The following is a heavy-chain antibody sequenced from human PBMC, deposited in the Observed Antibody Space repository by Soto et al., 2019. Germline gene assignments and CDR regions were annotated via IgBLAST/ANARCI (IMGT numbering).Heavy chain of an antibody. Sequence: EVQLVESGGGLVQPGGSLTLSCAASGFTFSDYYIDWVRQAPGRGLEWVGRIRNKVNSYTTDYAASVKGRFFVSRDDSKNSVHLQMNSLKTEDTAVYYCARDPAGDYWGQGTLVTVSS. CDR3: ARDPAGDY. J-gene: IGHJ4*02. CDR1: GFTFSDYY. V-gene: IGHV3-72*01. CDR2: IRNKVNSYTT.